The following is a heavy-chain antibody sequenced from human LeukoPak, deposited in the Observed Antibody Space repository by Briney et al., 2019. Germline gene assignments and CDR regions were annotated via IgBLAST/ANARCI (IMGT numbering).Heavy chain of an antibody. CDR1: GYSISSGYY. J-gene: IGHJ4*02. V-gene: IGHV4-38-2*01. CDR2: IYHSGST. D-gene: IGHD5-18*01. Sequence: PSETLSLTCAVSGYSISSGYYWGWIRQPPGKGLEWIGSIYHSGSTYYNPSLESRVTISVDTSKNQFSLKLSSVTAADTAVYYCARYSYGYYFDYWGQGTLVTVSS. CDR3: ARYSYGYYFDY.